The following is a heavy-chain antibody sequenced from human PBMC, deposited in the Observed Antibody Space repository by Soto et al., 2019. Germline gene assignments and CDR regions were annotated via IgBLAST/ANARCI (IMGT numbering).Heavy chain of an antibody. D-gene: IGHD3-16*01. CDR2: ISYDGSNK. CDR1: GCTLSSYG. CDR3: AKDLLSYYDYVWGRLGYFDY. J-gene: IGHJ4*02. Sequence: QVQLVESGGGVVQPGRSLRLSCAASGCTLSSYGMHWVRQAPGKGLEWVAVISYDGSNKYYADSVKGRFTISRDNSKNTLYLQMKSLRAEDTAVYYCAKDLLSYYDYVWGRLGYFDYWGQGTLVTVSS. V-gene: IGHV3-30*18.